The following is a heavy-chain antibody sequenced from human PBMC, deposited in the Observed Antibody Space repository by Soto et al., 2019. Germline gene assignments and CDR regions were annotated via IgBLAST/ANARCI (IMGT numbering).Heavy chain of an antibody. Sequence: PSETLSLSCAVYGGSFSGYYWSWIRQPPGEGLEWIGEINHSGSTNYNPSLKSRVTISVDTSKNHFSLKLSSVTAADTSVYYCARVRATVTTFGLGWFDPWGQGTLVTVSS. J-gene: IGHJ5*02. CDR3: ARVRATVTTFGLGWFDP. CDR2: INHSGST. D-gene: IGHD4-17*01. V-gene: IGHV4-34*01. CDR1: GGSFSGYY.